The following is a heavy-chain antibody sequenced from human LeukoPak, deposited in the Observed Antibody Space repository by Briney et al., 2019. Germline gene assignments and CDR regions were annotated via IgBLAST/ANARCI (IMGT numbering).Heavy chain of an antibody. J-gene: IGHJ3*02. CDR2: ISAYNGNT. D-gene: IGHD2-15*01. V-gene: IGHV1-18*01. Sequence: GASVKVSCKASGYTFTSYGISWVRQAPGQGLEWMGWISAYNGNTNYAQKLQGRVTMTTDTSTSTAYMELRSLRSDDTAVYYCARDKGDIVVVVAARHSDAFDIWGQGTVVTVSS. CDR3: ARDKGDIVVVVAARHSDAFDI. CDR1: GYTFTSYG.